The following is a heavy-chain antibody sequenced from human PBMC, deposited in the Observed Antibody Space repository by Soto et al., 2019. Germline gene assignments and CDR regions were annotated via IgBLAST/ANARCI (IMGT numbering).Heavy chain of an antibody. D-gene: IGHD2-15*01. Sequence: GGSLRLSCAASGFTFSTYSMNWVRQAPGKGLEWVSSISSSSSYIYYEDSVKGRFTISRDNAKNSLYLEMNSLRAEDTAVYYCARGLSGSWKYDYWGRGTLVTVSS. CDR3: ARGLSGSWKYDY. CDR2: ISSSSSYI. J-gene: IGHJ4*02. V-gene: IGHV3-21*01. CDR1: GFTFSTYS.